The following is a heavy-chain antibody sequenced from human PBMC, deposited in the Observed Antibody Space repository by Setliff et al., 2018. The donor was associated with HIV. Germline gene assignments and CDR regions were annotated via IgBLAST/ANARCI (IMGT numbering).Heavy chain of an antibody. V-gene: IGHV1-2*06. CDR1: GYTFTGYY. CDR3: ARIPTGGAFDI. J-gene: IGHJ3*02. CDR2: INPNSGGT. D-gene: IGHD7-27*01. Sequence: ASVKVSCKASGYTFTGYYMHWVRQAPGQGLEWMGRINPNSGGTNYAQKFQGRVTITTDESTNTAYMELSSLRSEDTAVYYCARIPTGGAFDIWGQGTVVTVSS.